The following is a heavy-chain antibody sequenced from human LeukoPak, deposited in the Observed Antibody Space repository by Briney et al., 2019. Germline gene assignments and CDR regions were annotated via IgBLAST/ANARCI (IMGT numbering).Heavy chain of an antibody. CDR3: ARPGRWSDAFDI. D-gene: IGHD5-24*01. CDR2: IYYSGST. Sequence: SETLSLTCTVSGGSISSSSYYWGWIRQPPGKGLEWIGSIYYSGSTYYNPSLKSRVTISVDTSKNQFSLKLSSVTAADTAVYYCARPGRWSDAFDIWGQGTMVTVSS. CDR1: GGSISSSSYY. V-gene: IGHV4-39*01. J-gene: IGHJ3*02.